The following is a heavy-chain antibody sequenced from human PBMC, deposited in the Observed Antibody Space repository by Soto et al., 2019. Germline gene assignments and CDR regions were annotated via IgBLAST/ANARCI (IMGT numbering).Heavy chain of an antibody. J-gene: IGHJ5*02. D-gene: IGHD3-10*01. CDR2: ISSSSSTI. V-gene: IGHV3-48*02. CDR3: ARNYGSGSYYRLYNWFDP. Sequence: EVQLVESGGGLVQPGGSLRLSCAASGFTFSSYSMNWVRQAPGKGLEWVSYISSSSSTIYYADSVKGRFTISRDNAKNSLYLQMNSLRDEDTAVYDCARNYGSGSYYRLYNWFDPWGQGTLVTVSS. CDR1: GFTFSSYS.